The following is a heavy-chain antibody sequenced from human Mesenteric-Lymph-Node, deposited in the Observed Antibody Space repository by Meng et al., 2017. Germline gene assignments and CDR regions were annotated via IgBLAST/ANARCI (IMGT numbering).Heavy chain of an antibody. V-gene: IGHV3-30*01. CDR3: ARDGGGSSWYYFDY. Sequence: GGSLRLSCVVSGFTLGSHAMHWVRQAPGKRLEWVAVLSYDGANHFYAESVKGRFTFSRDTSKNTLFLQMNSLRPEDTAMYFCARDGGGSSWYYFDYWGQGTLVTVSS. CDR2: LSYDGANH. D-gene: IGHD6-13*01. J-gene: IGHJ4*02. CDR1: GFTLGSHA.